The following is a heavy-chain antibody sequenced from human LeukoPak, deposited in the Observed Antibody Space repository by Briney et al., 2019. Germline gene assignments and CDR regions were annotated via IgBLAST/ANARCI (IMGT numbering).Heavy chain of an antibody. D-gene: IGHD2/OR15-2a*01. CDR2: ISSSSSTI. Sequence: GGSLRLSCAASGFTFSGYSMNWVRQAPGKGLEWVSYISSSSSTIYYADSVKGRFTISRDNSKNTLYLQMNSLRAEDTAVYYCARDLSGPDYWGQGTQVTVSS. V-gene: IGHV3-48*01. CDR3: ARDLSGPDY. CDR1: GFTFSGYS. J-gene: IGHJ4*02.